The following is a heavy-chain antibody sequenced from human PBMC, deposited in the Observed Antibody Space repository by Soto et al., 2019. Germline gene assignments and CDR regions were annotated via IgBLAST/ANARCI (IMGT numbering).Heavy chain of an antibody. V-gene: IGHV3-13*05. CDR1: GFILIGYD. D-gene: IGHD3-22*01. CDR2: IGTAGDP. J-gene: IGHJ6*02. Sequence: PWGSLRLSCVASGFILIGYDIHCFRQATLECLEWVSAIGTAGDPYYSGSVKGRFTISRGNAENSVYLQMNSLRAGDTAVYYCARAGYDSSGYYFYAMDVWGPGTTVTVSS. CDR3: ARAGYDSSGYYFYAMDV.